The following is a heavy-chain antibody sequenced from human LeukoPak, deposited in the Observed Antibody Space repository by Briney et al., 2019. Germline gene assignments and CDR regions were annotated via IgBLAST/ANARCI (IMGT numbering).Heavy chain of an antibody. J-gene: IGHJ4*02. D-gene: IGHD3-22*01. Sequence: PSETLSLTCAVYGGSFSGYYWSWIRQPPGKGLEWIGEINHSGSTNYNPSLKSRVTISVDTSKNQFSLKLSSVTAAGTAVYYCARGSVVYDSSGYYFVLDYWGQGTLVTVSS. CDR3: ARGSVVYDSSGYYFVLDY. CDR2: INHSGST. CDR1: GGSFSGYY. V-gene: IGHV4-34*01.